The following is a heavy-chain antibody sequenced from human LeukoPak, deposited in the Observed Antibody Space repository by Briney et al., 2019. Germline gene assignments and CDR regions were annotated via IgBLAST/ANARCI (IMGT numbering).Heavy chain of an antibody. V-gene: IGHV4-38-2*02. Sequence: SETLSLTCTVSGGSVSDYYWGWIRQPPGKGLEWIGSIYHSGSTYYNPSLKSQVTISVDTSKNQFSLKLSSVTAADTAVYYCARDLDCTNGVCSGSWFDPWGQGTLVTVSS. J-gene: IGHJ5*02. CDR2: IYHSGST. CDR1: GGSVSDYY. D-gene: IGHD2-8*01. CDR3: ARDLDCTNGVCSGSWFDP.